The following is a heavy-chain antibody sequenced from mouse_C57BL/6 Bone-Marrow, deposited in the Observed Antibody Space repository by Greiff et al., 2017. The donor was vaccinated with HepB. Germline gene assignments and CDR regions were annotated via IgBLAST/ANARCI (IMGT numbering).Heavy chain of an antibody. J-gene: IGHJ2*01. V-gene: IGHV5-9*01. Sequence: EVKLVESGGGLVKPGGSLKLSCAASGFTFSSYTMSWVRQTPEKRLEWVATISGGGGNTYYPDSVKGRFTISRDNAKNTMYLQMSSLRSEDTALYYCARLGYDYDNYFDYWGQGTTLTVSS. CDR3: ARLGYDYDNYFDY. CDR2: ISGGGGNT. CDR1: GFTFSSYT. D-gene: IGHD2-4*01.